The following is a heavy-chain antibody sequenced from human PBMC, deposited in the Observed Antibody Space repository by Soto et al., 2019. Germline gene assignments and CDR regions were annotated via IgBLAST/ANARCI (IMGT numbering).Heavy chain of an antibody. J-gene: IGHJ5*02. CDR2: ISSSSSYI. Sequence: GGSLRLSCAASGFTFSSYSMTWVRQAPGKGLEWVSSISSSSSYIYYADSVKGRFTISRDNAKNSLYLQMNSLRAEDTAVYYCALEAYYYDSSGYYYVSGLDPWGQGTLVTVSS. CDR1: GFTFSSYS. CDR3: ALEAYYYDSSGYYYVSGLDP. D-gene: IGHD3-22*01. V-gene: IGHV3-21*01.